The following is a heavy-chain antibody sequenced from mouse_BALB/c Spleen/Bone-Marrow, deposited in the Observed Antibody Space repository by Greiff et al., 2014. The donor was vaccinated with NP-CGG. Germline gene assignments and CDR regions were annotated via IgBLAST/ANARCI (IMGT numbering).Heavy chain of an antibody. J-gene: IGHJ2*01. V-gene: IGHV1-19*01. CDR1: GYTFTDYY. Sequence: EVQLQQSGPELVKPGASVKMSCKASGYTFTDYYMDWVKQSHGESFEWIGRVTPYNGGTTYNQKFKGKATLTVDKSSSTAYMALNSRTSEDSAVYYCARTGYWGQGTTLTVSS. CDR3: ARTGY. CDR2: VTPYNGGT.